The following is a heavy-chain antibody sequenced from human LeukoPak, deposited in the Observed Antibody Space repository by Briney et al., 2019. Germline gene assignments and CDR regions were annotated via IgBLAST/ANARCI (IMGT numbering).Heavy chain of an antibody. V-gene: IGHV1-2*02. D-gene: IGHD3-22*01. Sequence: ASVKVSCKASGYSFTDKYMHWVRQAPGQGLEWMGWINPNSGGTNYAQKFQGRVTMTTDTSISTAYMELSRLRSDDTAVYYCARTGYYDSSGYRDFDYWGQGTLVTVSS. CDR2: INPNSGGT. CDR3: ARTGYYDSSGYRDFDY. J-gene: IGHJ4*02. CDR1: GYSFTDKY.